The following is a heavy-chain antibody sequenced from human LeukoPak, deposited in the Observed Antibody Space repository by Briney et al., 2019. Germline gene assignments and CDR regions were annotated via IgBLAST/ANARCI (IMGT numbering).Heavy chain of an antibody. Sequence: PSETLSLTCAVYGGSFSGYYWSWIRQPPGKGLEWIGEINHSGSTNYNPSLKSRVTISVDTSKNQFSLKLSSVTAADTAVYYCARVKYGSGSYYYWGQGTLVIVSS. V-gene: IGHV4-34*01. J-gene: IGHJ4*02. CDR1: GGSFSGYY. D-gene: IGHD3-10*01. CDR2: INHSGST. CDR3: ARVKYGSGSYYY.